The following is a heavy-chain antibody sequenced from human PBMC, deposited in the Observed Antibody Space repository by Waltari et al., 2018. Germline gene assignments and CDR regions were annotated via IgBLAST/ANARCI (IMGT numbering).Heavy chain of an antibody. CDR2: IYHSGST. J-gene: IGHJ6*03. Sequence: QVQLQESGPGLVKPSGTLSLTCAVSGGSISSSNWWSWVRQPPGKGLEWIGEIYHSGSTNYNPAPKSRVTISGDKSKNQFSLKLSSVTAAETAVYYCARVRSSSSLYYYYMDVWGKGTTVTVSS. D-gene: IGHD6-6*01. CDR3: ARVRSSSSLYYYYMDV. V-gene: IGHV4-4*02. CDR1: GGSISSSNW.